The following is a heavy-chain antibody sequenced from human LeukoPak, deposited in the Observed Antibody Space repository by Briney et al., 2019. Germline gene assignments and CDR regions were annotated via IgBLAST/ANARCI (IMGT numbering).Heavy chain of an antibody. D-gene: IGHD2-2*01. CDR1: GGSCSGYY. V-gene: IGHV4-34*01. Sequence: SETLSLTCAVYGGSCSGYYWSWIRQPPGKGREWIGEINHRGSTKYTPSLKRRVTISVDTSKSQFSLKLSAVTAADTAVYYCARRGDIVVVPAARLNWFDPWGQGTLVTVSS. CDR2: INHRGST. J-gene: IGHJ5*02. CDR3: ARRGDIVVVPAARLNWFDP.